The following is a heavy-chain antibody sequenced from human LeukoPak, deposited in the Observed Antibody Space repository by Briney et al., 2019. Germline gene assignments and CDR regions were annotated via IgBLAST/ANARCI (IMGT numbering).Heavy chain of an antibody. J-gene: IGHJ4*02. CDR2: ISGSGGST. CDR1: KFAFSSYA. V-gene: IGHV3-23*01. CDR3: AKARQITMIVVVITRGLYFDY. Sequence: GGSLRLSCAASKFAFSSYAMSWVCQAPGKGLEWVSAISGSGGSTYYADSVKGRFTISRDNSKNTLYLQMNSLRAEDTAVYYCAKARQITMIVVVITRGLYFDYWGQGTLVTVSS. D-gene: IGHD3-22*01.